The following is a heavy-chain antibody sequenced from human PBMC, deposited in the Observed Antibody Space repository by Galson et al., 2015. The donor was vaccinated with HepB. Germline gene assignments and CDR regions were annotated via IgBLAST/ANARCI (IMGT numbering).Heavy chain of an antibody. D-gene: IGHD3-22*01. Sequence: SLRLSCAASGFTVNRYWMHWVRQAPGKGLVWVPRINSDGTLTTYAASVRGRFTISRDNAKNALYLQMNSLRAEDTAVYYCGRENYYDSAAPEAWGLGTLVTVSS. V-gene: IGHV3-74*03. CDR1: GFTVNRYW. CDR3: GRENYYDSAAPEA. J-gene: IGHJ5*01. CDR2: INSDGTLT.